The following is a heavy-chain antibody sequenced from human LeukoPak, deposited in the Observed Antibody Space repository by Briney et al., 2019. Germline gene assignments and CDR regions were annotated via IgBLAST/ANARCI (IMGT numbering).Heavy chain of an antibody. CDR3: ARVGSSGWDLDY. CDR1: GFTFSSYD. Sequence: PGGSLRLSCAASGFTFSSYDMHWVRQATGKGLEWVSAIGTAGDTYYSGSAKGRFTISRENAKNSLYLQINSLRAGDTAVYYCARVGSSGWDLDYWGQGTLVTVSS. D-gene: IGHD6-19*01. J-gene: IGHJ4*02. CDR2: IGTAGDT. V-gene: IGHV3-13*01.